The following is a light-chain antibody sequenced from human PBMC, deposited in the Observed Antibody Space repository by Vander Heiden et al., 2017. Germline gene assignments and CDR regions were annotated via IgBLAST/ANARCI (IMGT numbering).Light chain of an antibody. J-gene: IGLJ1*01. V-gene: IGLV1-51*01. CDR1: SSNIGNNF. Sequence: QSVLTPPTSVSAAPGQKVTISCSGTSSNIGNNFVSWYQQLPGTAPKLLISDNDKRPSGIPDRFSGSKSGTSATLDITGLQTGDEADYYCGTWDSSLSINFVFGTGTKVTVL. CDR3: GTWDSSLSINFV. CDR2: DND.